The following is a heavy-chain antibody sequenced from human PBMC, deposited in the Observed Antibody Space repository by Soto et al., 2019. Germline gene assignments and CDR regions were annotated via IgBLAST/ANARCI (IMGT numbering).Heavy chain of an antibody. D-gene: IGHD3-9*01. CDR3: ARDPITYYDILTGSEPYYFDY. V-gene: IGHV3-48*02. CDR2: ISSSSSTI. CDR1: GFTFSSYS. Sequence: PGGSLRLSCAASGFTFSSYSMNWVRQAPGKGLEWVSYISSSSSTIYYADSVKGRFTISRDNAKNLLYLQMNSLRDEDTAVYYCARDPITYYDILTGSEPYYFDYWGQGTLVTVSS. J-gene: IGHJ4*02.